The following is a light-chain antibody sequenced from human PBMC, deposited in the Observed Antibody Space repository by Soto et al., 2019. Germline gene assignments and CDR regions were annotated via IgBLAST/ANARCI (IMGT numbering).Light chain of an antibody. J-gene: IGLJ1*01. V-gene: IGLV1-44*01. CDR1: SSNIGSNY. CDR2: GNN. CDR3: ATWDDSLDVHV. Sequence: QSVLTQPPSASGTPGQRVTISCSGSSSNIGSNYVYWYQQLPGTAPRLLIYGNNQRPSGVPDRFSGSKSGTSASLAISGLQSEDEAHYYCATWDDSLDVHVFGTGTKLTVL.